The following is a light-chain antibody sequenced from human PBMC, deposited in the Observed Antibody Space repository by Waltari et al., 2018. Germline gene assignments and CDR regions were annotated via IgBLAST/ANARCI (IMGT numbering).Light chain of an antibody. Sequence: SSGLTPDPVVSVALGQTVSITCQGDSLKKSYANWYQQKPGQAPILVIYGENRRPSGIPDRFSASRSGNTASLTITGTQAEDEADYYCNSRDNTDNSIYVFGTGTKVTVL. CDR1: SLKKSY. V-gene: IGLV3-19*01. CDR3: NSRDNTDNSIYV. J-gene: IGLJ1*01. CDR2: GEN.